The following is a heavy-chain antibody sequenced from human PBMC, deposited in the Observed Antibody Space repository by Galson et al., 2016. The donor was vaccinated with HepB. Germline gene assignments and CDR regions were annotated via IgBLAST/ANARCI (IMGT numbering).Heavy chain of an antibody. CDR3: ARVGVIPYYYYGMDV. J-gene: IGHJ6*01. V-gene: IGHV3-74*01. CDR2: INSDGSST. Sequence: SLRLSCAASGFTFTSYWIHWVRQVPGEGLVWVSRINSDGSSTHNADPVKGRFTISRDNAKNTVYLQMNSLRVEDTAVYYCARVGVIPYYYYGMDVWGQGTMVIVSS. D-gene: IGHD3-10*01. CDR1: GFTFTSYW.